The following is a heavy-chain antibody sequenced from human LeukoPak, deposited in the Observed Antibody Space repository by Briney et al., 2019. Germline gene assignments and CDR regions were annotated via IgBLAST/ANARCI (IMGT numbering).Heavy chain of an antibody. CDR2: IKQDGSEK. V-gene: IGHV3-7*01. CDR1: GFTFSSYW. Sequence: GSLRLSCAASGFTFSSYWMGWVRQAPGKGLEWVANIKQDGSEKYYVDSVKGRFTISRDNAKNSLYLQMNSLRAEDTAVYYCARGLLRYFDWLLHDAFDIWGQGTMVTVSS. D-gene: IGHD3-9*01. J-gene: IGHJ3*02. CDR3: ARGLLRYFDWLLHDAFDI.